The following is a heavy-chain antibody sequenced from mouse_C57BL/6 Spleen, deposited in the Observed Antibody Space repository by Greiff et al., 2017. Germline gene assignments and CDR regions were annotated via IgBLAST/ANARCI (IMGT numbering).Heavy chain of an antibody. J-gene: IGHJ1*03. CDR3: ARSGATTVVADWYFDV. D-gene: IGHD1-1*01. Sequence: QVHVKQSGAELVRPGTSVKVSCKASGYAFTNYLIEWVKQRPGQGLEWIGVINPGSGGTNYNEKFKGKATLTADKSSSTAYMQLSSLTSEDSAVYFCARSGATTVVADWYFDVWGTGTTVTVSS. V-gene: IGHV1-54*01. CDR1: GYAFTNYL. CDR2: INPGSGGT.